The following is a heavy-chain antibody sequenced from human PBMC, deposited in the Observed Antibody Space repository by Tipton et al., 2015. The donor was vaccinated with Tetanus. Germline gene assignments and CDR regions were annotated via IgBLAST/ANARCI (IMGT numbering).Heavy chain of an antibody. CDR2: IYPADSDI. J-gene: IGHJ6*02. V-gene: IGHV5-51*01. CDR1: GYEFISYW. CDR3: ARHSGGSEIGYYDDMDA. D-gene: IGHD3-10*01. Sequence: QLVQSGAEAKKPGESLRISCKASGYEFISYWIAWVRQMPGKGLEWMGVIYPADSDIRNSPSFQGQVTMSVDKSTSTAYLQWRSLKASGSAMYYCARHSGGSEIGYYDDMDAWGQGTTVTVSS.